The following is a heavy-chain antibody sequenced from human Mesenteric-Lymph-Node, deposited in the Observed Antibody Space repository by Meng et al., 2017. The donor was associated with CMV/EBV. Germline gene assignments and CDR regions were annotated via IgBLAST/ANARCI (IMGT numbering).Heavy chain of an antibody. V-gene: IGHV1-2*02. CDR1: FTAYY. J-gene: IGHJ4*02. CDR3: TRGGPTYYDFWTVYHNAY. Sequence: FTAYYIHWVRQAPGQVLEWMGWINPNSGGTNYTQRFQGRVTMTTDTSITTAYMELSRLRSDDTAFYYCTRGGPTYYDFWTVYHNAYWGQGTLVTVSS. D-gene: IGHD3-3*01. CDR2: INPNSGGT.